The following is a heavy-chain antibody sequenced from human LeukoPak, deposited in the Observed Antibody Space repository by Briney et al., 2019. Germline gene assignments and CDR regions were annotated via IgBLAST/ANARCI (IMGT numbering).Heavy chain of an antibody. CDR1: GYTFTSYA. CDR2: INTNTGNP. V-gene: IGHV7-4-1*02. D-gene: IGHD3-3*01. CDR3: ARDSPGTFTIFGLYGMDV. J-gene: IGHJ6*02. Sequence: ASVKVSCKASGYTFTSYAMNWVRQAPGQGLEWMGWINTNTGNPTYAQGFTGRFVFSLDTSVSTAYLQISSLKAEDTAVYYCARDSPGTFTIFGLYGMDVWGQGTTVTVS.